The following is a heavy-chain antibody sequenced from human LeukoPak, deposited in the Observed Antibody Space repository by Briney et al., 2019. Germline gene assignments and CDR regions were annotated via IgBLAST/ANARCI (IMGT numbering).Heavy chain of an antibody. Sequence: PGGSLRLSCAASGFTFSSYAMHWVRQAPGKGLEWVAVISYDGSNKYYADSVKGRFTISRDNSKNTLYLQMNSLRAEDTAVYYCAKAASAPLIEALTYYYDSSPRYYFDYWGQGTLVTVSS. J-gene: IGHJ4*02. CDR3: AKAASAPLIEALTYYYDSSPRYYFDY. V-gene: IGHV3-30-3*01. CDR1: GFTFSSYA. CDR2: ISYDGSNK. D-gene: IGHD3-22*01.